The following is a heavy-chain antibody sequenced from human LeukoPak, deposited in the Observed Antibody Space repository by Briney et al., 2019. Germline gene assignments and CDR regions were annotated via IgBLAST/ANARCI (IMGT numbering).Heavy chain of an antibody. CDR1: GFTFTSYG. V-gene: IGHV3-33*01. Sequence: GGSLRLSCAASGFTFTSYGMHWVRQAPGKGLEWVAGIWYDGRNKYYVDSVKGRFTISRDNSTNTVYLQMNSLRAEDTAVYFCARDLSIAVFDYWGQGTLVTVSS. J-gene: IGHJ4*02. CDR2: IWYDGRNK. D-gene: IGHD6-19*01. CDR3: ARDLSIAVFDY.